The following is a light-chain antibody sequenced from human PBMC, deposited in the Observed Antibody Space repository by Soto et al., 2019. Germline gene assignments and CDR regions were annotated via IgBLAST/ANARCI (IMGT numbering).Light chain of an antibody. Sequence: DIQLTQSPSTLFGSAGDPFTTTCRASQSISSWLAWYQQKPGKAPKVLIYGASNLQSGVPSRFSGSGSGTDFTLTISSLQREDFATYFCQQSYSSSWTFGPGTKVEIK. V-gene: IGKV1-5*01. CDR1: QSISSW. J-gene: IGKJ1*01. CDR2: GAS. CDR3: QQSYSSSWT.